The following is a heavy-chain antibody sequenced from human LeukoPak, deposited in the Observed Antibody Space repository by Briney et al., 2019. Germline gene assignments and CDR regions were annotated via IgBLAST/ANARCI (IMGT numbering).Heavy chain of an antibody. CDR2: VYSGGTS. D-gene: IGHD3-16*01. V-gene: IGHV4-59*02. J-gene: IGHJ6*03. CDR1: GASVNDYF. CDR3: AREKVLMMSDVASPYFMDV. Sequence: PSETLSLSCSVSGASVNDYFWGWIRQPPRRRLEWIGHVYSGGTSDYSPSLKGRVTISLDASNYQVSLSLTSSTASGTAVYYCAREKVLMMSDVASPYFMDVWGRGTTVTVAS.